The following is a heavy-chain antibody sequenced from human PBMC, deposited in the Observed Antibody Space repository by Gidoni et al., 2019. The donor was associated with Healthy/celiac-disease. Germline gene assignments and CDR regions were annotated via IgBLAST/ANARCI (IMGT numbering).Heavy chain of an antibody. V-gene: IGHV1-69*01. D-gene: IGHD4-17*01. CDR2: IIPIFGTA. CDR3: AESRSTGTRHLFDY. CDR1: GGPFSSYA. J-gene: IGHJ4*02. Sequence: QVQLVQPGAEVKTPGSSVTVSCKASGGPFSSYAISWVRQAPGQGLEWMGGIIPIFGTANCAQKFQGRVTITADESTSTADMELSSLRSEDTAVYYCAESRSTGTRHLFDYWGQGTLVTVSS.